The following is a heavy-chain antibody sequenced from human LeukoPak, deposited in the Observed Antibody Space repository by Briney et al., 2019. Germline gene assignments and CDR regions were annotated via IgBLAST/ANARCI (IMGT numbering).Heavy chain of an antibody. J-gene: IGHJ4*02. CDR2: ISSSSSYI. V-gene: IGHV3-21*04. Sequence: GGSLRLSCAASGFTFSSYSMNWVRQAPGKGLEWVSSISSSSSYIYYADAVKGRFTISRDNAKNSLYLQMNSLRAEDTVVYYCAKFSRSSGWSGDYWGQGTLVTVSS. D-gene: IGHD6-19*01. CDR1: GFTFSSYS. CDR3: AKFSRSSGWSGDY.